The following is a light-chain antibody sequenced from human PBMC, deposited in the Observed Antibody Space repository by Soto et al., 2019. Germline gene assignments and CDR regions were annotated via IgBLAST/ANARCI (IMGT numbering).Light chain of an antibody. Sequence: DIQMTQSPSSLSASVGDRVTITCRASQSISSYLNWYQQKSGKAPKLLIYDASNLETGVPLRFRGSGYETDFTLTISSLQPEDFATYYCQQYEDVPLTFGGGTKVEIK. CDR2: DAS. CDR1: QSISSY. V-gene: IGKV1-33*01. J-gene: IGKJ4*01. CDR3: QQYEDVPLT.